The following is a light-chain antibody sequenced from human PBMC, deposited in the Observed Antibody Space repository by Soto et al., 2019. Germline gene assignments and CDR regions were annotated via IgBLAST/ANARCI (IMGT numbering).Light chain of an antibody. Sequence: EIVMTQSPATLSVSQGERATLSCRASQSVSSNLAWYQQKPGQAPRLLIYGASTRATGIPARFNGSGSGTEVTLAISSLQSEDFAVYYCQQDNNWPPYTFGQGTKMEIK. V-gene: IGKV3-15*01. CDR3: QQDNNWPPYT. CDR1: QSVSSN. J-gene: IGKJ2*01. CDR2: GAS.